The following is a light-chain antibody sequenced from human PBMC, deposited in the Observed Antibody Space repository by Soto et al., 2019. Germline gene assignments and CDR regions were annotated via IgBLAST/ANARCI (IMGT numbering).Light chain of an antibody. V-gene: IGLV2-14*03. Sequence: QSALTQPASVSGSPGQSVTISCTGTSSDVGACNYVSWYQQHPGKAPKLMIYDDSYRPSGVSYRFSGSKSANAASLTIPGLQAEDEADYYCSSYTTSTTVIFGGGTKLTVL. J-gene: IGLJ2*01. CDR3: SSYTTSTTVI. CDR2: DDS. CDR1: SSDVGACNY.